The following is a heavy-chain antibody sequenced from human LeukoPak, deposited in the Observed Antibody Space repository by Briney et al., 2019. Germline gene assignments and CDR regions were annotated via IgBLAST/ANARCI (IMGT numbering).Heavy chain of an antibody. CDR1: GFRFSDHH. V-gene: IGHV3-48*02. CDR3: ASGSGH. D-gene: IGHD2-2*03. J-gene: IGHJ4*02. CDR2: ISSSGSAK. Sequence: GGSLRLSCAASGFRFSDHHMEWVRQAPGKGLEWVSHISSSGSAKYYADSVKGRFTISRDNAKNSLYLQMNSLRDEDTAVFYCASGSGHWGQGTLVTVSS.